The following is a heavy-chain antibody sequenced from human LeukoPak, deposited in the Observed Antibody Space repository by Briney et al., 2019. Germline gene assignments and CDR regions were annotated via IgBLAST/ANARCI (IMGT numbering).Heavy chain of an antibody. V-gene: IGHV5-51*01. D-gene: IGHD4-17*01. Sequence: TSGESLKICCKGSGYSFTSYWIGLVRQMPGKGLEWMGIIYPGDSDTRYSPSFQGQVTISADKSINTAYLQWSSLKASDTAMYYCARLTTVTKRFDPWGQGTLVTVSS. J-gene: IGHJ5*02. CDR3: ARLTTVTKRFDP. CDR2: IYPGDSDT. CDR1: GYSFTSYW.